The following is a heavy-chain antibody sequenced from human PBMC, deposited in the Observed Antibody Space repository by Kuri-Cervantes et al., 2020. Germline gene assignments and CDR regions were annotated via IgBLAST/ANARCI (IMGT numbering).Heavy chain of an antibody. V-gene: IGHV3-7*01. CDR3: AKSGGREGNWFDP. Sequence: GGSLRLSCAVSGFIFSSCAMHWVRQAPGKGLEWVANIKQDGSEKYYVDSVKGRFTISRDNAENSLYLQMNSLRAEDTAVYYCAKSGGREGNWFDPWGQGTLVTVSS. CDR2: IKQDGSEK. J-gene: IGHJ5*02. CDR1: GFIFSSCA. D-gene: IGHD3-16*01.